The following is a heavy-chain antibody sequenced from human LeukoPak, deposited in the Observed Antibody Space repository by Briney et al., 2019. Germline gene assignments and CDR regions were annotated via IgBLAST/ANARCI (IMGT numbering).Heavy chain of an antibody. J-gene: IGHJ4*02. CDR1: GYTFTSYG. Sequence: ASVKVSCKASGYTFTSYGISWVRQAPGQGLEWMGWISAYNGNTNYAQKLQGRVTMTTDTSTSTAYMELRSLRSDDTAVYYCARDTGYSSGWYSLGRDYFDYWGQGTLVTVSS. CDR2: ISAYNGNT. D-gene: IGHD6-19*01. V-gene: IGHV1-18*01. CDR3: ARDTGYSSGWYSLGRDYFDY.